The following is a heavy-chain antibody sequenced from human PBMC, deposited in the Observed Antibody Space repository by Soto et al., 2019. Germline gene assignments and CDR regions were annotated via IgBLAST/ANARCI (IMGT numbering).Heavy chain of an antibody. J-gene: IGHJ4*02. V-gene: IGHV3-21*01. CDR3: ARARGNDWYSDY. CDR1: GFTFSEYS. Sequence: GGSLRLSCTASGFTFSEYSMSWVRQAPGKGLEWVSSITHSGTYVYYADPVKGRFTISRDSASNSLFLQMTSLRAEDTAVYHCARARGNDWYSDYWGQGTLVTVSS. D-gene: IGHD5-12*01. CDR2: ITHSGTYV.